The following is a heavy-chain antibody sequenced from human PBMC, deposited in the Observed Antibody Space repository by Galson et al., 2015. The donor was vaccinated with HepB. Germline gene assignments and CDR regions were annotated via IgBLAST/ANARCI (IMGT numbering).Heavy chain of an antibody. J-gene: IGHJ6*03. CDR2: ISGSGGST. V-gene: IGHV3-23*01. CDR3: AKGIGELPTYYYYYMDV. CDR1: GFTFSSYA. D-gene: IGHD1-26*01. Sequence: SLRLSCAASGFTFSSYAMSWVRQAPGKGLEWVSAISGSGGSTYYVDSVKGRFTISRDNSKNTLYLQMNSLRAEDPAVYYCAKGIGELPTYYYYYMDVWGKGTTVTVSS.